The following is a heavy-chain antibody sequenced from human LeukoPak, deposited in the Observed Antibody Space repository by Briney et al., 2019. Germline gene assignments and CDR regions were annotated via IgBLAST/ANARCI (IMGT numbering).Heavy chain of an antibody. CDR2: IYYSGST. V-gene: IGHV4-39*01. CDR3: ARQELGLTY. J-gene: IGHJ4*02. D-gene: IGHD3/OR15-3a*01. CDR1: GGSITSFY. Sequence: SDTLSLTCTVSGGSITSFYWGWIRQPPGKGLEWIGSIYYSGSTYYTPSLKSRVTISVDTSKNQFSLKLSSVTAADTAVYFCARQELGLTYWGQGTLVTVSS.